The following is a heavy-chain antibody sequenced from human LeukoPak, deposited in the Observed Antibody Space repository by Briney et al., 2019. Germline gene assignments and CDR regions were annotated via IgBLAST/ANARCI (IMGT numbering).Heavy chain of an antibody. V-gene: IGHV3-33*01. D-gene: IGHD1-26*01. CDR3: ARFPWVHPTESYYGMDV. Sequence: QTGGSLRLSGAASGFTFSSYGMHWVRQAPGKGLEWVAVIWYDGSNKYCADSVKGRFTISRDNSKNTLYLQMNSLRAEDTAVYYCARFPWVHPTESYYGMDVWGQGTTVTVSS. CDR1: GFTFSSYG. CDR2: IWYDGSNK. J-gene: IGHJ6*02.